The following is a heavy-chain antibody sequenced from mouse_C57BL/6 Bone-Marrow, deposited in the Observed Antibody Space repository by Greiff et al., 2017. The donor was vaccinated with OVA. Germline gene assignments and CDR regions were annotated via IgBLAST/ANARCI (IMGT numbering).Heavy chain of an antibody. J-gene: IGHJ1*03. Sequence: DVQLVESGGGLVKPGGSLKLSCAASGFTFSSYTMSWVRQTPEKRLEWVATISGGGGNTYYPDSVKGRITISRDNAKNTLYLQMSSLRSEDTALYYGASYGSSWYFDDWGTGTTVTVSS. CDR3: ASYGSSWYFDD. V-gene: IGHV5-9*01. CDR1: GFTFSSYT. CDR2: ISGGGGNT. D-gene: IGHD1-1*01.